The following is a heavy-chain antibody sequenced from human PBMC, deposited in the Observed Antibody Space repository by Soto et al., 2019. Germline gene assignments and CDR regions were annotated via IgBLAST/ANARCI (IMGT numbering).Heavy chain of an antibody. Sequence: SVKVSCKASGGTFNNYAISWVRQAPGQGLEWMWDFIPIFGRANYAQKFQGRVTLTADKSTNTAYMEVGSLRSDDTAVYYCARESHDIAVEPVTVLGPFTWFDPWGQGTPVNVSS. V-gene: IGHV1-69*06. CDR1: GGTFNNYA. D-gene: IGHD2-15*01. CDR2: FIPIFGRA. CDR3: ARESHDIAVEPVTVLGPFTWFDP. J-gene: IGHJ5*02.